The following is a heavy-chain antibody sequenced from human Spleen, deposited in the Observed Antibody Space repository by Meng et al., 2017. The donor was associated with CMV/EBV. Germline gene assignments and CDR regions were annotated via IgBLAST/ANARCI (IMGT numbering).Heavy chain of an antibody. V-gene: IGHV1-69*05. Sequence: SVKVSCKASGGTFTNYAISWVRQAPGQGLEWMGGLIPIFGSANYAQRFQGRLTITTDESTSTAYMELSSLRSEDTAMYYYARSEYCGGDCYSSFDSWGQGTLVTVSS. D-gene: IGHD2-21*01. CDR3: ARSEYCGGDCYSSFDS. CDR2: LIPIFGSA. J-gene: IGHJ4*02. CDR1: GGTFTNYA.